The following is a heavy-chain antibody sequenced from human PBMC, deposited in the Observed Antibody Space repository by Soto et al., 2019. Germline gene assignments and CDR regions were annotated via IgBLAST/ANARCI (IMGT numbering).Heavy chain of an antibody. V-gene: IGHV3-23*01. J-gene: IGHJ5*02. CDR3: VKAYKSGGGGPNWFDP. CDR1: GFTFSTFV. D-gene: IGHD3-10*01. Sequence: EVQLLESGGDLVQPGGSLRLSCAASGFTFSTFVMNWVRQAPGEGLEWLSAISTSGDRTYYADSVKGRFTISRGNSKNTRVLKRNSVGGDGTAVYYWVKAYKSGGGGPNWFDPWGQGTLVTVSS. CDR2: ISTSGDRT.